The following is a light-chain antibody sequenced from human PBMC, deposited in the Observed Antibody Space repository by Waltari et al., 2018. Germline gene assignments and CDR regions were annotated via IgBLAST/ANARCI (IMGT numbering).Light chain of an antibody. CDR2: GAS. Sequence: EIVLTQSPGTMSLSPGERATLSCRASQSVSRNYLAWYQQIPGQAPRLVIYGASSRATGIPDRFSGSGSGTDFTLTISRLEPEYFAVYYCHQYGSSPRTFGQGTKVEIK. V-gene: IGKV3-20*01. J-gene: IGKJ1*01. CDR3: HQYGSSPRT. CDR1: QSVSRNY.